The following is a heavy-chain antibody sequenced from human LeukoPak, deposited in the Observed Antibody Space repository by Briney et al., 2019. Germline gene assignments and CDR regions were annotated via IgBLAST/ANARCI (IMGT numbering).Heavy chain of an antibody. V-gene: IGHV3-48*02. CDR3: ARPQGLWSNYYYYGMDV. Sequence: PGGSLRLSCATSGFTFSTYSMNWVRQAPGKGLEWVSYISSSSSTIYYADSVKGRFTISRDNAKNSLYLQMNSLRDEDTAVYYCARPQGLWSNYYYYGMDVWGQGTTVTVSS. CDR2: ISSSSSTI. CDR1: GFTFSTYS. D-gene: IGHD5-18*01. J-gene: IGHJ6*02.